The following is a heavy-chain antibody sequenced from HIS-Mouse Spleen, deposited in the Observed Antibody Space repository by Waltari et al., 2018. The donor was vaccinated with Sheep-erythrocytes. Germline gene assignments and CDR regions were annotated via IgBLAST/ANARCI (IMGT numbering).Heavy chain of an antibody. J-gene: IGHJ4*02. CDR2: IIPILGIA. V-gene: IGHV1-69*04. Sequence: QVQLVQTGGEVKKPGSSVKVSCKASVGTFRSYAISWVRQAPGQGLEWMGRIIPILGIANYAQKFQGRVTITADKSTSTAYMELSSLRSEDTAVYYCAQTGATTPHFDYWGQGTLVTVSS. D-gene: IGHD1-26*01. CDR1: VGTFRSYA. CDR3: AQTGATTPHFDY.